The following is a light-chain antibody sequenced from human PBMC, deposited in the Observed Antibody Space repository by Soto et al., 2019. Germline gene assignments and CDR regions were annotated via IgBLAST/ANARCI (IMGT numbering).Light chain of an antibody. Sequence: EIVLTQSPGTLSLSPGERATLSCRASQSVSRYLAWYQQKPGQAPRLLIYGATTRATGIPARFSGSRSGTEFTLTISSLQSEDFALYYCQQYDKWPPLFGQGTRLEIK. CDR3: QQYDKWPPL. J-gene: IGKJ5*01. V-gene: IGKV3-15*01. CDR1: QSVSRY. CDR2: GAT.